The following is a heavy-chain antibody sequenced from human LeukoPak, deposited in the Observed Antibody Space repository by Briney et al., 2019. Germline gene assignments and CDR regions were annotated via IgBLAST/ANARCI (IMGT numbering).Heavy chain of an antibody. CDR3: ARDDAGASFDY. D-gene: IGHD1-1*01. J-gene: IGHJ4*02. CDR2: ISYDASKK. V-gene: IGHV3-30*03. CDR1: GFTFSSHG. Sequence: GGSLRLSCAASGFTFSSHGMHWVRQAPGKGLEWVAVISYDASKKYYADSVKGRFTISRDNSKSTLYLQMDSLRAEDTAVYYCARDDAGASFDYWGQGTLVTVSS.